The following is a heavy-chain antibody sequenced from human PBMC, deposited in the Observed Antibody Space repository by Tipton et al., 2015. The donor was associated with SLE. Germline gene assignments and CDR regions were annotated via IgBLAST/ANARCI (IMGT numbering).Heavy chain of an antibody. CDR2: IYYNGGT. V-gene: IGHV4-39*07. Sequence: TLSLTCNVSGASISSSDYSWGWMRQPPGEGLEWIGTIYYNGGTHSNPSLKSRVSISVDTSKNQLSLTLRSVTAADTAIYYCARGLQAFCGGDCPFDLWGQGTLVTVSS. J-gene: IGHJ5*02. D-gene: IGHD2-21*02. CDR1: GASISSSDYS. CDR3: ARGLQAFCGGDCPFDL.